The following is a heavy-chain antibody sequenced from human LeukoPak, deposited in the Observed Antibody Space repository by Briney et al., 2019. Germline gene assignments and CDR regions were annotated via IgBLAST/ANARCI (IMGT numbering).Heavy chain of an antibody. CDR2: VSHTGAT. CDR3: ARDRRGSYYTFDL. V-gene: IGHV4-59*01. D-gene: IGHD1-26*01. CDR1: GASINGYF. J-gene: IGHJ3*01. Sequence: PSGTLSLTCSVSGASINGYFWNWVRQTPEKGLEWIGYVSHTGATTSNPTLKSQVSITIDTSKSQISLSMTSVTAADSALYYCARDRRGSYYTFDLWGPGTIVSVS.